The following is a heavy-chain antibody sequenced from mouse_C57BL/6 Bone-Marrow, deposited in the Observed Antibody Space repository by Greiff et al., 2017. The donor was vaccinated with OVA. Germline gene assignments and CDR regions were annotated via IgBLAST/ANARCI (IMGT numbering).Heavy chain of an antibody. Sequence: VQLKESGPGLVKPSQSLSLTCSVTGYSITSGYYWNWIRQFPGNKLEWMGYISYDGSNNYNPSLKNRISITRDTSKNQFFLKLNSVTTEDTATYYCARDRGWLLRAYWGQGTLVTVSA. CDR2: ISYDGSN. V-gene: IGHV3-6*01. D-gene: IGHD2-3*01. CDR3: ARDRGWLLRAY. CDR1: GYSITSGYY. J-gene: IGHJ3*01.